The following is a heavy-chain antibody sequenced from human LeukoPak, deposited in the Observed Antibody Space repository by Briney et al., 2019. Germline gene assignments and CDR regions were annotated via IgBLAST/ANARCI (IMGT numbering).Heavy chain of an antibody. D-gene: IGHD6-13*01. CDR1: GFTFSDYY. CDR2: ISSSGSTI. CDR3: ARERSSSWYTQQADYYYYGMDV. J-gene: IGHJ6*02. V-gene: IGHV3-11*01. Sequence: GGSLRLSCAASGFTFSDYYMSWIRQAPGKGLEWVPYISSSGSTIYYADPVKGRFTISRDNAKNSLYLQMNSLRAEDTAVYYCARERSSSWYTQQADYYYYGMDVWGQGTTVTVSS.